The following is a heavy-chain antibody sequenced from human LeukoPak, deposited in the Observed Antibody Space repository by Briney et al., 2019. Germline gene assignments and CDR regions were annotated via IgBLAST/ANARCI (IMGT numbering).Heavy chain of an antibody. Sequence: GGSLRLSCAASGFTFSSYGMHWVRQAPGKGLEWVAVISYDGSNKYYADSVKGRFTISRDNSKNTLYLQMNSLRAEDTAVYYCALESGEPPLYYYYMDVWGKGTTVTISS. CDR2: ISYDGSNK. CDR3: ALESGEPPLYYYYMDV. CDR1: GFTFSSYG. J-gene: IGHJ6*03. V-gene: IGHV3-30*03. D-gene: IGHD3-10*01.